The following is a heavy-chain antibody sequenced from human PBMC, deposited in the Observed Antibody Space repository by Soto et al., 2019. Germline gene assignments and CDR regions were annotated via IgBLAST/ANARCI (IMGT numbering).Heavy chain of an antibody. J-gene: IGHJ4*02. V-gene: IGHV1-69*12. Sequence: QVRLVQSGAEVKKTGSSVKVSCEASGTTFSNFAIGWVRQAPGQGLEWMGGIILPFGTPNYAQKFQGRVTISADETMTTAYMELRGLRSEDTAVYYCVRGPDYEGYFDHWGQGTLVTVSS. CDR3: VRGPDYEGYFDH. CDR2: IILPFGTP. CDR1: GTTFSNFA. D-gene: IGHD3-22*01.